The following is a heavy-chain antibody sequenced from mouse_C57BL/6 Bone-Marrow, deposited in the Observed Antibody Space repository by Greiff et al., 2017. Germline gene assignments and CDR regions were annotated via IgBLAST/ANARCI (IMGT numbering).Heavy chain of an antibody. CDR2: IYPRSGNT. J-gene: IGHJ4*01. V-gene: IGHV1-81*01. CDR1: GYTFTSYG. Sequence: VKLMESGAELARPGASVKLSCKASGYTFTSYGISWVKQRTGKGLEWIGAIYPRSGNTSYNEKFKGMATLTADKSSSTAYMELRSLTSEDSAVYFCARSPYYYGSIYYAMDYCGQGTSVTGSS. D-gene: IGHD1-1*01. CDR3: ARSPYYYGSIYYAMDY.